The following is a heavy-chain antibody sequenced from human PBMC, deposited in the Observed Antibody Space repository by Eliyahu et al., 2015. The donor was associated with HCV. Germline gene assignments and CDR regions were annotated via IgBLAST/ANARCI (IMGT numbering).Heavy chain of an antibody. J-gene: IGHJ4*02. CDR3: AKEGNYDFWSGYYTPYYFDY. CDR1: GFTFSSYA. D-gene: IGHD3-3*01. V-gene: IGHV3-23*01. CDR2: ISGSGGST. Sequence: EVQLLESGGGLVQPGGSLRLSCAASGFTFSSYAMSWVRQAPGKGLEWVSAISGSGGSTYYADSVKGRFTISRDNSKNTLYLQMNSLRAEDTAVYYCAKEGNYDFWSGYYTPYYFDYWGQGTLVTVSS.